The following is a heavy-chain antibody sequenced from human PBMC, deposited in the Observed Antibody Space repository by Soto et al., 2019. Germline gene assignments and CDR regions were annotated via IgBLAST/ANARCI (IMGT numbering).Heavy chain of an antibody. CDR2: IDNDGSIT. Sequence: VQLVESVGGLVQPGGSLRLSSAASGFTFSNYWMHWVRQAPGKGLVWVSRIDNDGSITNYADSVKGRFTISRDNAKNTVSLQMSSLRAEDTAVYYCATLNSFGADYWGQGTLVTVSS. D-gene: IGHD3-3*01. CDR1: GFTFSNYW. J-gene: IGHJ4*02. V-gene: IGHV3-74*01. CDR3: ATLNSFGADY.